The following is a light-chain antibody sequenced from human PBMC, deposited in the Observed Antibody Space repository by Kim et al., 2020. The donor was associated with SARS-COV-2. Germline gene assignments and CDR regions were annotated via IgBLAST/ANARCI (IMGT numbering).Light chain of an antibody. J-gene: IGKJ2*01. V-gene: IGKV1-5*03. CDR3: QQYNSHPYT. CDR2: KSS. CDR1: QTISTW. Sequence: DIQMTQSPSTLSASVGDGVTITCRASQTISTWLAWYQQRPGRAPKLLIHKSSTLQSGGPSRFSGSGSGTEFTLTISSLQSDDFATYYCQQYNSHPYTFGQGTKLEI.